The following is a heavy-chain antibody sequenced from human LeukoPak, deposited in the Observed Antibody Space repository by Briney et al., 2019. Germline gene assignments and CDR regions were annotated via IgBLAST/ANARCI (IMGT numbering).Heavy chain of an antibody. CDR2: ISSSGSSI. D-gene: IGHD6-19*01. CDR1: GLTFSDYY. V-gene: IGHV3-11*01. CDR3: ARDIWLGPSVEY. Sequence: PGGSLRLSCAASGLTFSDYYMSWIRQAPGKGLEWISYISSSGSSIFYADSVKGQFTISRDNAKNSVFLQMNSLRAEDTAVYYCARDIWLGPSVEYWGQGTLVTVSS. J-gene: IGHJ4*02.